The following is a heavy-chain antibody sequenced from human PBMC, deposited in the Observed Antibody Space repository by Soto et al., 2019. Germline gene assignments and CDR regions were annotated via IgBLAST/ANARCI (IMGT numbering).Heavy chain of an antibody. Sequence: SLTCTVSGGSISSGGYYWSWIRQHPGKGLEWIGYIYYSGSTYYNPSLKSRVTISVDTSKNQFSLKLSSVTAADTAVYYCAREIISTTTVTNYYYYGMDVWGQGTTVTVSS. CDR3: AREIISTTTVTNYYYYGMDV. CDR2: IYYSGST. J-gene: IGHJ6*02. CDR1: GGSISSGGYY. D-gene: IGHD4-4*01. V-gene: IGHV4-31*03.